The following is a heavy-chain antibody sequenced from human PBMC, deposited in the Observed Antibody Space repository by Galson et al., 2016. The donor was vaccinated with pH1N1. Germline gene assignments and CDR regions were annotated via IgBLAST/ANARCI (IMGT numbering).Heavy chain of an antibody. Sequence: SLRLSCAASGFTFSDYHMSWIRQAPGKGLEWVSYISSSDTICYADSVKGRFTISRDNAKNSLYLQMNSLRAEDTAVYYCARDLGSLELMDLTFDYWGQGTLVTVSS. CDR1: GFTFSDYH. CDR3: ARDLGSLELMDLTFDY. D-gene: IGHD1-7*01. V-gene: IGHV3-11*01. J-gene: IGHJ4*02. CDR2: ISSSDTI.